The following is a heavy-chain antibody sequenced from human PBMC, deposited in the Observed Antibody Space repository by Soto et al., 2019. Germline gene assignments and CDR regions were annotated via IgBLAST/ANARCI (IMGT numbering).Heavy chain of an antibody. Sequence: GASVKVSCKASGGTFSSYAISWVRQAPGQGLEWMGGIIPIFGTANYAQKFQGRVTITADESTSTAYMELSSLRSEDTAVYYCARGRYCSSTSCYDSYGMDVWGQGTTVTVSS. CDR1: GGTFSSYA. J-gene: IGHJ6*02. CDR2: IIPIFGTA. D-gene: IGHD2-2*01. CDR3: ARGRYCSSTSCYDSYGMDV. V-gene: IGHV1-69*13.